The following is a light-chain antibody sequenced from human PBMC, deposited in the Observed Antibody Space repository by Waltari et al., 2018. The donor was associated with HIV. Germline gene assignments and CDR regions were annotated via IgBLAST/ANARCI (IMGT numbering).Light chain of an antibody. CDR3: HQYGETSYT. CDR1: QTITSNY. V-gene: IGKV3-20*01. CDR2: GAS. J-gene: IGKJ2*01. Sequence: IVLTQSPGTLSLSPGERVRLSCRASQTITSNYLAWFQQKSGQAHRLLIYGASNRATGIPDRFRGSGSGTDFTLTISRLEPEDFAVYYCHQYGETSYTFGQGTKLEIK.